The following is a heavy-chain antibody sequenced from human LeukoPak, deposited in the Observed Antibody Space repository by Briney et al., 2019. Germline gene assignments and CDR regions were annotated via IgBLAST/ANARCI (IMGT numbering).Heavy chain of an antibody. Sequence: SETLSLTCTVTGGSISSGGYYWSWIRQHPGKGLEWIGYIYYSGSTYYNPSLKSRVTISVDTSKNQFSLKLSSVTAADTAVYYCARVVPAAPYYYGMDVWGQGTTVTVSS. CDR3: ARVVPAAPYYYGMDV. D-gene: IGHD2-2*01. J-gene: IGHJ6*02. CDR2: IYYSGST. CDR1: GGSISSGGYY. V-gene: IGHV4-31*03.